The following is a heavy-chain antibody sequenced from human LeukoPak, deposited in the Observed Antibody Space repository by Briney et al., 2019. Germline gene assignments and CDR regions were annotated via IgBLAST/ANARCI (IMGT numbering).Heavy chain of an antibody. D-gene: IGHD2-2*01. CDR3: ARLCSSTSCYPHYYYGMDG. J-gene: IGHJ6*04. CDR2: ISAYNGNT. Sequence: ASVKVSCKASGYTFTSYGISWVRQAPGQGLEWMGWISAYNGNTNYAQKLQGRVTMTTDTSTSTAYMELRSLRSADTAVYYCARLCSSTSCYPHYYYGMDGWGKGTTVTVYS. CDR1: GYTFTSYG. V-gene: IGHV1-18*04.